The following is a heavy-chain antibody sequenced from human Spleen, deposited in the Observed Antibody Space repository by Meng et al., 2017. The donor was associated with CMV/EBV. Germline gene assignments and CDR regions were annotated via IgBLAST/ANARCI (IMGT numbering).Heavy chain of an antibody. Sequence: SVKVSCKASGGTFSSYTISWVRQAPGQGLEWMGRIIPILGIANYAQKFQGRVTMTTDTSTSTAYMELRGLKSDDSAMYYCARADVFAVARHDVVLVPSPPGYGMDVWGQGTTVTVSS. CDR2: IIPILGIA. CDR3: ARADVFAVARHDVVLVPSPPGYGMDV. J-gene: IGHJ6*02. CDR1: GGTFSSYT. D-gene: IGHD2-2*01. V-gene: IGHV1-69*02.